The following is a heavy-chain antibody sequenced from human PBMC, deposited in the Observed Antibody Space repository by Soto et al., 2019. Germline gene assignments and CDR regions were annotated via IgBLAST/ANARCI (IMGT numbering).Heavy chain of an antibody. V-gene: IGHV2-5*02. CDR3: AYRLYAGWLTGSYYDY. D-gene: IGHD2-8*01. CDR1: GFSLSTSGAG. CDR2: VYWDDDK. J-gene: IGHJ4*02. Sequence: QITLKESGPTLVTPTQTLTLTCTFSGFSLSTSGAGVGWIRQPPPKALEWLAVVYWDDDKRYSPSLKSRLTITKDTSKNQLVLKMTNMDPVDTATYYCAYRLYAGWLTGSYYDYWCPGTLVTVSS.